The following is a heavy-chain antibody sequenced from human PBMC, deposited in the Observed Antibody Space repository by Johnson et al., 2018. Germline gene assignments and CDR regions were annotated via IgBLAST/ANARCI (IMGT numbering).Heavy chain of an antibody. CDR1: GGSISSYY. Sequence: QVQLRESGPGLVKPTETLSLTCTVSGGSISSYYWSWIRQPPGKGLEWIGYIYYSGSTNYNSSLKSRVTISLATSKNQFSLKLSSVTAADTAVYYCARDRSSGLYYYYGMDVWGPGTTVTVSS. V-gene: IGHV4-59*01. CDR2: IYYSGST. J-gene: IGHJ6*02. D-gene: IGHD6-19*01. CDR3: ARDRSSGLYYYYGMDV.